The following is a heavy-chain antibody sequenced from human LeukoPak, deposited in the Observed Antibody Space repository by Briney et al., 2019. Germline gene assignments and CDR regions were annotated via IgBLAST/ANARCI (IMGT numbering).Heavy chain of an antibody. Sequence: GGSLRLSCAASGFTFSSYSMNWVRQAPGKGLEWVSFISTSSSYIYYADSVKGRFTISGDNARNSLYLHMNSLRAEDTAVYYCARDNWIEAHYFDYWGQGTLVTVSS. CDR1: GFTFSSYS. CDR2: ISTSSSYI. CDR3: ARDNWIEAHYFDY. V-gene: IGHV3-21*01. J-gene: IGHJ4*02. D-gene: IGHD1-20*01.